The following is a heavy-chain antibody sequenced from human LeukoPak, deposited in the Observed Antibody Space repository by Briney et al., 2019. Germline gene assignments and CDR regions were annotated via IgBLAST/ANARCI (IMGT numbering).Heavy chain of an antibody. CDR1: GYTFTGYY. V-gene: IGHV1-3*03. J-gene: IGHJ2*01. D-gene: IGHD1-26*01. CDR3: ARDRGSGSYWYFDL. CDR2: INAGNGNT. Sequence: ASVKVSFKASGYTFTGYYMHWVRQAPGQRLEWMGWINAGNGNTKYSQEFQGRVTITRDTSASTAYMELSSLRSEDMAVYYCARDRGSGSYWYFDLWGRGTLVTVSS.